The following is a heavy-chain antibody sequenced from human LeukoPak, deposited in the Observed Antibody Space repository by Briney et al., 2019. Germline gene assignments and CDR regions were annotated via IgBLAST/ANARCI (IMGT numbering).Heavy chain of an antibody. Sequence: PSETLSLTCTVSGGSISTYYWSWIRQPPGKGLEWIGYIYYSGSTNYNPSLKSRVTISVDTSKNQFSLKLSSVTAADTAVYYCARDRRFLEWVPSDVEDERGWFDPWGQGTLVTVSS. J-gene: IGHJ5*02. D-gene: IGHD3-3*01. CDR2: IYYSGST. V-gene: IGHV4-59*01. CDR1: GGSISTYY. CDR3: ARDRRFLEWVPSDVEDERGWFDP.